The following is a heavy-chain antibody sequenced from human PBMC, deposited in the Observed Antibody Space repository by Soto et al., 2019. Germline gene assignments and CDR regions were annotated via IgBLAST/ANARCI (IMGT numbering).Heavy chain of an antibody. CDR1: GGSFSGYY. CDR2: INHSGST. J-gene: IGHJ4*02. CDR3: ARGIGPSSGYYYFDY. V-gene: IGHV4-34*01. D-gene: IGHD3-22*01. Sequence: SETLSLTCAVYGGSFSGYYWSWIRQPPGKGLEWIGEINHSGSTNYNPSLKSRVTISVDTSKNQFSLKLSSVTAADTAVYYCARGIGPSSGYYYFDYWGQGTLVTVSS.